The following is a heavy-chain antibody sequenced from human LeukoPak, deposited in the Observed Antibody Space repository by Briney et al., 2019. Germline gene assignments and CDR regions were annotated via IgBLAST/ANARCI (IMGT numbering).Heavy chain of an antibody. V-gene: IGHV3-33*01. CDR2: IWYDGSQK. CDR1: GFTFTSYG. D-gene: IGHD1-1*01. J-gene: IGHJ3*02. Sequence: GRSLRLSCAVSGFTFTSYGMHWVRQGPGKGLEWVAGIWYDGSQKYYADSVKGRFTISRDSSKNTLYLQMNSLRAEDTAVYYCARDRQGTPGTFDIWGQGTMVTVSP. CDR3: ARDRQGTPGTFDI.